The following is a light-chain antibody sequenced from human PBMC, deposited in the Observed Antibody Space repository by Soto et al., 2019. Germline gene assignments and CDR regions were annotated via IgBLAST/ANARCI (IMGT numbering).Light chain of an antibody. Sequence: ILMTQSPASLSVSPGERATLSCRASQNIYSNIAWYQQRPGQAPRLLIYGASTRATGVPARFSGSGSGTDFTLTISRLEPEDFAVYYCQQRSNWPRTFGQGTKVDIK. J-gene: IGKJ1*01. V-gene: IGKV3D-15*01. CDR3: QQRSNWPRT. CDR1: QNIYSN. CDR2: GAS.